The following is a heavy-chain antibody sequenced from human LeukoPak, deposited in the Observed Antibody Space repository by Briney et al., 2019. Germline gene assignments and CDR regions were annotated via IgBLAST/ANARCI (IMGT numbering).Heavy chain of an antibody. CDR3: AKDVDLYCSSTSCYAGQFDY. D-gene: IGHD2-2*01. J-gene: IGHJ4*02. Sequence: PGGSLRLSCAVSGITLSNYGMSWVRQAPGKGLEWVAGISDSGGSTNYADSVKGRFTISRDNPKNTLYLQMNSLRAEDTAVYYCAKDVDLYCSSTSCYAGQFDYWGQGTLVTVSS. V-gene: IGHV3-23*01. CDR2: ISDSGGST. CDR1: GITLSNYG.